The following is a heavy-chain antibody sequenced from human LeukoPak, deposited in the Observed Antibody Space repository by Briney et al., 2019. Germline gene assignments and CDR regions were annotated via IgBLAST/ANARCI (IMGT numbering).Heavy chain of an antibody. Sequence: PGGSLRLSRAASGFTFSSYSMNWVRQAPGKGLEWVSYISSSSSMIYYADSVKGRFTISRDNAKNSLYLQMKSLRDEDTAIYYCARDYGDLPARVPYFDYWGQGTLVTVSS. CDR1: GFTFSSYS. CDR3: ARDYGDLPARVPYFDY. J-gene: IGHJ4*02. V-gene: IGHV3-48*02. D-gene: IGHD4-17*01. CDR2: ISSSSSMI.